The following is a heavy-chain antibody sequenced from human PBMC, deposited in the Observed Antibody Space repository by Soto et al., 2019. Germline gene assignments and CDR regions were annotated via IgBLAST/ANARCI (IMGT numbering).Heavy chain of an antibody. Sequence: QVQLQQWGAGLLKPSETLSLTCAVYGGSFSGYFWSWIRQPPGKGPEWIGEIDHSGNINYNPSLKSRATISVDTSKNQFSLKLNSVTAADTAVYYCSRGRDAYKMGNYWGQGTLVTVSS. CDR3: SRGRDAYKMGNY. CDR1: GGSFSGYF. V-gene: IGHV4-34*02. CDR2: IDHSGNI. J-gene: IGHJ4*02. D-gene: IGHD3-16*01.